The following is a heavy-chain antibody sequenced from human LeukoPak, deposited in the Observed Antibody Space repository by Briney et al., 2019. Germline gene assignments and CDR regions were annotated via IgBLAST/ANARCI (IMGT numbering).Heavy chain of an antibody. D-gene: IGHD6-25*01. CDR3: ARRAADTHDAFDI. J-gene: IGHJ3*02. V-gene: IGHV4-59*08. CDR2: IYYSGST. Sequence: SETLSLTCTVSGGSISSYYWSWIRQPPGKGLEWIGYIYYSGSTNYNPSLKSRVTISIDTSKNQFSLKLSSVTAADTAVYYCARRAADTHDAFDIWGQGTMVTVSS. CDR1: GGSISSYY.